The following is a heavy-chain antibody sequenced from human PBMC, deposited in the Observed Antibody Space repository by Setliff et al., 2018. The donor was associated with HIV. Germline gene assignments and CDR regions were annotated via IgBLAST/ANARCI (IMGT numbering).Heavy chain of an antibody. V-gene: IGHV1-18*01. Sequence: ASVKVSCKASGYTFTSYGISWVRQAPGQGLEWMGWISAYNGNTNYAQKLQGRVTTTTDTSTSTAYMELRSLRSDDTAVYYCAREYYYDSSGYRAFDYWGQGTLVTVSS. CDR3: AREYYYDSSGYRAFDY. CDR2: ISAYNGNT. D-gene: IGHD3-22*01. CDR1: GYTFTSYG. J-gene: IGHJ4*02.